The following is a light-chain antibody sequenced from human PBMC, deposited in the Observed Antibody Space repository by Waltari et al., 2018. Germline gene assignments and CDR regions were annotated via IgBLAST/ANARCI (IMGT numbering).Light chain of an antibody. Sequence: DIQLTQSPSFLSASVGDRVTITCRASQGISSYLAWYQQKPGRAPKLLIYSASTLQSGFPSRFSGSGSGTEFTLTISSLQPEDFATYYCQKLNSYPPTTFGQGTRLEIK. CDR2: SAS. V-gene: IGKV1-9*01. CDR1: QGISSY. J-gene: IGKJ5*01. CDR3: QKLNSYPPTT.